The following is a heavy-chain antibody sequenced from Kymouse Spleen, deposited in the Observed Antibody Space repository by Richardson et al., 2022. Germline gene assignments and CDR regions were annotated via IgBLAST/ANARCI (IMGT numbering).Heavy chain of an antibody. Sequence: QVQLQQWGAGLLKPSETLSLTCAVYGGSFSGYYWSWIRQPPGKGLEWIGEINHSGSTNYNPSLKSRVTISVDTSKNQFSLKLSSVTAADTAVYYCASSSIAARRGWFDPWGQGTLVTVSS. J-gene: IGHJ5*02. D-gene: IGHD6-6*01. CDR2: INHSGST. CDR3: ASSSIAARRGWFDP. V-gene: IGHV4-34*01. CDR1: GGSFSGYY.